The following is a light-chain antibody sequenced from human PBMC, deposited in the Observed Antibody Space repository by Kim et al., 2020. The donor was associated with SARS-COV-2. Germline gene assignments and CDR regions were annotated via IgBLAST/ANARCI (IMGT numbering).Light chain of an antibody. V-gene: IGLV1-44*01. CDR1: RYNRGSNK. J-gene: IGLJ2*01. Sequence: GQNIIMSCYGRRYNRGSNKVNGYQQRQGTAHKRHIYSNDQRTAGVPDRFAAYKSGNAASLAITGLQSDDEADYFCAVWDDTLSGVAFGGGTQLTVL. CDR2: SND. CDR3: AVWDDTLSGVA.